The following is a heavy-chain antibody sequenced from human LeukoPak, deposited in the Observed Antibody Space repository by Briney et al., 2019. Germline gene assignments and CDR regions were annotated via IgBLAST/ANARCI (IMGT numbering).Heavy chain of an antibody. J-gene: IGHJ6*02. D-gene: IGHD1-1*01. CDR1: GFTFSSYA. CDR2: ISGSGGST. CDR3: AKASGFLYYYYGMDV. V-gene: IGHV3-23*01. Sequence: AGGSLRLSCAASGFTFSSYAMSWVRQAPGKGLEWVSAISGSGGSTYYADSVKGRFTISRDNSKNTLYLQMNSLRAEDTAVYYCAKASGFLYYYYGMDVWGQGTRVTVSS.